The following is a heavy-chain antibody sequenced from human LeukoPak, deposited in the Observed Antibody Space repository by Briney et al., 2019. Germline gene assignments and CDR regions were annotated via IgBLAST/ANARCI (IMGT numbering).Heavy chain of an antibody. CDR3: ARKSADGAFDI. CDR1: GGTFSSYA. D-gene: IGHD5-24*01. CDR2: IIPILGIA. Sequence: ASVKVSCKASGGTFSSYAISWVRQAPGQGLEWMGRIIPILGIANYAQKFQGRVTITADESTSTAYMELSSLRSEDTAVYYCARKSADGAFDIWGQGTMVTVSS. J-gene: IGHJ3*02. V-gene: IGHV1-69*04.